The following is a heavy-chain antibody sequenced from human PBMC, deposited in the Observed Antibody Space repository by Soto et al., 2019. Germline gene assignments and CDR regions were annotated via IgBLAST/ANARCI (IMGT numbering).Heavy chain of an antibody. D-gene: IGHD1-7*01. V-gene: IGHV3-7*01. CDR2: IKEDGSQR. J-gene: IGHJ5*02. CDR3: ASVPTARTTLNWFDP. Sequence: EVQLVESGGALVQPGGSLRISCAASGFIFSNYWMSWLRQAPGKGLEWVANIKEDGSQRKYVDSVKGRFTISRDNAKNSLFLQMTSLRGEDTAIYYCASVPTARTTLNWFDPWGQGTLVTVSS. CDR1: GFIFSNYW.